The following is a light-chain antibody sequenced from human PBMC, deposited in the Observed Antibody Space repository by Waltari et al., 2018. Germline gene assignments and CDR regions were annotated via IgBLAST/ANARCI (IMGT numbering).Light chain of an antibody. V-gene: IGKV1-NL1*01. Sequence: DSEMTQSPATLSASVGDRVTIYCRASQSISNSLAWYQQKPGQAPKLLVYAASRLEGGVPSRFSGSGSGTDYTLTINSLQSEDFATYYCQQYYSTLLTFGGGTKVEIK. CDR2: AAS. CDR1: QSISNS. J-gene: IGKJ4*01. CDR3: QQYYSTLLT.